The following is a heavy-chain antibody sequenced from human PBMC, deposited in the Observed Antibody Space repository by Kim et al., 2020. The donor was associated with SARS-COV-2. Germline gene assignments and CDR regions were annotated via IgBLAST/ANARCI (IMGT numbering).Heavy chain of an antibody. CDR1: GYIFTSYY. J-gene: IGHJ4*02. D-gene: IGHD6-19*01. Sequence: ASVKVSCKASGYIFTSYYIHWVRQAPGQGLEWMGVINSGGGGTGYAQKFQGRVTMTRDTSTSTVYMELSSLRSEDTAVYYCARGPTVAGTFEYWGQGTLVTVSS. CDR2: INSGGGGT. V-gene: IGHV1-46*01. CDR3: ARGPTVAGTFEY.